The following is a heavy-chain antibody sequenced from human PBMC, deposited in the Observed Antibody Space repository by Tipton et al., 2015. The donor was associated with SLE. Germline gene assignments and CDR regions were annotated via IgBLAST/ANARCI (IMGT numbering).Heavy chain of an antibody. D-gene: IGHD2-8*02. CDR2: IYYSGST. CDR1: GGSISSYY. J-gene: IGHJ4*02. CDR3: ARGGLYWLD. V-gene: IGHV4-59*01. Sequence: LRLSCAIYGGSISSYYWSWIRQPPGKGLEWIGYIYYSGSTNYNPSLKSRVTISVDTSKNQFSLKLSSVTAADTAVYYCARGGLYWLDWGQGTLVTVSS.